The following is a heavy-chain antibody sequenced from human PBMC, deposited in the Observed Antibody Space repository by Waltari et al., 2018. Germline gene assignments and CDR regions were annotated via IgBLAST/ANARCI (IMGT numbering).Heavy chain of an antibody. V-gene: IGHV4-4*07. Sequence: QVQLQESGPGLVKPSETLSLTCTVSGGSISSYYWSWIRQPAGKGLEWIGRIYTSGSTNYNPSLKSRVTRSVDTSKNQFSLKLSSVTAADTAVYYCARDSPPGPYPDHGWFDGDYWGQGTLVTVSS. D-gene: IGHD3-10*01. CDR1: GGSISSYY. CDR2: IYTSGST. CDR3: ARDSPPGPYPDHGWFDGDY. J-gene: IGHJ4*02.